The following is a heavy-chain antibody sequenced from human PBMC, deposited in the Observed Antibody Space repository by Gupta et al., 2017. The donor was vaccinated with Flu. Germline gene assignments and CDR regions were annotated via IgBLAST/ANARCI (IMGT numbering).Heavy chain of an antibody. D-gene: IGHD3-22*01. J-gene: IGHJ4*02. Sequence: QVQLVESGGGVVQPGGSLRLSCAASGFTFTNHALHWVRQAPGKGLEGVAEISYDGSNEYYGDSVKGRFTISRDNSKNTLYLEMSSLRSEDTAVYFCMKPWSSGSYVKTDYWGQGTLVTVSS. CDR2: ISYDGSNE. CDR1: GFTFTNHA. V-gene: IGHV3-30*18. CDR3: MKPWSSGSYVKTDY.